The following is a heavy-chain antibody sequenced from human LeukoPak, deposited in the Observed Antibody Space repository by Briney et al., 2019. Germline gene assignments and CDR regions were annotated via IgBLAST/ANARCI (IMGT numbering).Heavy chain of an antibody. CDR1: GYTFTSYD. D-gene: IGHD3-10*01. CDR2: MNPNSGNT. Sequence: ASVKVSCKASGYTFTSYDVNWFRQATGQGLGWMGWMNPNSGNTGYAQKFQGRVSLTRNTSISTAYMELSSLRSEDTAVYYCARGGGSFDPWGQGTLVTVSS. J-gene: IGHJ5*02. CDR3: ARGGGSFDP. V-gene: IGHV1-8*01.